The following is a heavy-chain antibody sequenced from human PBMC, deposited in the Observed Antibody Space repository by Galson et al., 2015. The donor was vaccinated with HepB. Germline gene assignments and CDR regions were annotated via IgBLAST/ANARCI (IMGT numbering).Heavy chain of an antibody. D-gene: IGHD1-26*01. J-gene: IGHJ4*02. CDR2: IYSDSRT. CDR3: AKMGGASYLDY. Sequence: SLRLSCAASGFTVSSNYMSWVRQAPGKGLEWVSVIYSDSRTYYADSVKGRFTISRDNSKNMLYFQMNSLRAEDTAVYYCAKMGGASYLDYWGQGTLVTVSS. V-gene: IGHV3-53*01. CDR1: GFTVSSNY.